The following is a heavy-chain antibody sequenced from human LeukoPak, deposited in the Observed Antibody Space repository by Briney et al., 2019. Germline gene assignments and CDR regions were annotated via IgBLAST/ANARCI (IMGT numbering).Heavy chain of an antibody. D-gene: IGHD3-10*01. J-gene: IGHJ6*04. V-gene: IGHV3-53*01. CDR2: IYTDGTT. CDR1: GFSVSTNY. CDR3: ARPHYYASGSPLMDV. Sequence: GGSLRLSCAASGFSVSTNYMTWVRQAPGKGLEWVSVIYTDGTTFYADSVKGRLTISRDNSRNTLYLQMNSLRDDDTAVYYCARPHYYASGSPLMDVWGKGTTVTISS.